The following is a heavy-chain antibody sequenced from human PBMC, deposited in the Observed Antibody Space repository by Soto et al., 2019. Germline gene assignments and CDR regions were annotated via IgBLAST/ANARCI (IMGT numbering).Heavy chain of an antibody. J-gene: IGHJ4*02. V-gene: IGHV3-7*05. Sequence: WVRQAPGKGLEWVANIKQDGSEKYYVDSVKGRFTISRDNTKKSLYLQMNSLRAEDTAVYYCASRYLEYCSSASCSAPYDFWGQGTLVTVSS. CDR3: ASRYLEYCSSASCSAPYDF. CDR2: IKQDGSEK. D-gene: IGHD2-2*01.